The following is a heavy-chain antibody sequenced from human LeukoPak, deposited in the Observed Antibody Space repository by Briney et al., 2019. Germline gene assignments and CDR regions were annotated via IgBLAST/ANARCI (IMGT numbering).Heavy chain of an antibody. J-gene: IGHJ5*02. V-gene: IGHV4-59*08. CDR2: IYYSGST. CDR3: ARHYDSSGYYPNWFDP. D-gene: IGHD3-22*01. Sequence: SETLSLTCAVYGGSFSGYYWSWIRQPPGKGLEWIGYIYYSGSTNYNPSLKSRVTISVDTSKNQFSLKLSSVTAADTAVYYCARHYDSSGYYPNWFDPWGQGTLVTVSS. CDR1: GGSFSGYY.